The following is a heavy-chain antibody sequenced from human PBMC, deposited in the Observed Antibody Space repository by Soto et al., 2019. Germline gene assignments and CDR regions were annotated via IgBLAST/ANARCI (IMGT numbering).Heavy chain of an antibody. J-gene: IGHJ4*02. Sequence: PGGSLRLSCAASGFTFSSYGMRWVRQAPGKGLEWVAVISYDGSNKYYADSVKGRFTISRDNSKNTLYLQMNSLRAEDTAVYYCAKIAVRGLPLTLYFDYWGQGTLVTLSS. CDR3: AKIAVRGLPLTLYFDY. CDR1: GFTFSSYG. D-gene: IGHD3-10*01. CDR2: ISYDGSNK. V-gene: IGHV3-30*18.